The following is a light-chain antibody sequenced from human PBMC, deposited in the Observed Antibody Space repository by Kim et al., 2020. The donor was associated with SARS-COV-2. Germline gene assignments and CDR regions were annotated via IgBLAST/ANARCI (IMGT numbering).Light chain of an antibody. CDR2: DVT. CDR3: CSYAGTSTL. Sequence: PGQSVTVSCIGTSSDVGVYKYVSWHQKHHDRAPQLIFSDVTERPSGVPDRFSGSKSSNTASLTISGLQAEDDADYHCCSYAGTSTLFGGGTQLTVL. V-gene: IGLV2-11*01. J-gene: IGLJ2*01. CDR1: SSDVGVYKY.